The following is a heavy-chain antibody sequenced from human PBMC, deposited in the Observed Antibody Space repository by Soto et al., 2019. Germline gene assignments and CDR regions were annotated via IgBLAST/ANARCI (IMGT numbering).Heavy chain of an antibody. D-gene: IGHD3-10*01. CDR1: GFTFSIYW. J-gene: IGHJ4*02. V-gene: IGHV3-7*01. CDR2: IKEDGSEK. Sequence: LRLSCAASGFTFSIYWMSWLRQAPVKGLEWVANIKEDGSEKNYVDSVKGQFTISRDNAKNSLYLQMNSLRAEDTAVYYCARERYYYGSGDYWGQGTLVTVSS. CDR3: ARERYYYGSGDY.